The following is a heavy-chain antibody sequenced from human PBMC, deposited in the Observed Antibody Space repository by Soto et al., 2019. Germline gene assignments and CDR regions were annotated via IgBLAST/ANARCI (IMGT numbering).Heavy chain of an antibody. V-gene: IGHV1-69*06. D-gene: IGHD2-2*01. CDR2: IVPMFGGT. CDR1: GGTHP. CDR3: ARKGAAASWPHGFDM. J-gene: IGHJ3*02. Sequence: QMQLGQSGAEVKKPGSSVRVSCEASGGTHPISWVRQAPGQGLEWVGGIVPMFGGTNYAQKFQGRVTITADRSTNTVYLEMSSLRSEDTAVYYCARKGAAASWPHGFDMWGQGTRVTVSS.